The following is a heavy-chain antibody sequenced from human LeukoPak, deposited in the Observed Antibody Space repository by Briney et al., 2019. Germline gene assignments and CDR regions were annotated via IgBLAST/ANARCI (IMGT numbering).Heavy chain of an antibody. J-gene: IGHJ6*02. CDR2: IYHSGST. V-gene: IGHV4-30-2*01. CDR1: GGSISSGGYY. Sequence: SETLSLTCTVSGGSISSGGYYWSWIRQPPGKGLEWIGYIYHSGSTYYNPSLKSRVTISVDKSKNQFSLKLSSVTAADTAVYYCASYTVNYDILTGPIGMDVWGQGTTVTVSS. D-gene: IGHD3-9*01. CDR3: ASYTVNYDILTGPIGMDV.